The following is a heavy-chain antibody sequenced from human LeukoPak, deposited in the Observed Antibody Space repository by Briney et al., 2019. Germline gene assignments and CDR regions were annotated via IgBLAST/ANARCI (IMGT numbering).Heavy chain of an antibody. Sequence: SETLSLTCAVSGASINGSGYYLGWIRQSPGKGLEWIGNIYYTGNTYYNASLQSRVTISIDTSENQFSLRLNSVTAADTAMYYCVKSGGYGLIDYWGPGTLVTVSS. D-gene: IGHD1-26*01. J-gene: IGHJ4*02. CDR2: IYYTGNT. CDR3: VKSGGYGLIDY. CDR1: GASINGSGYY. V-gene: IGHV4-39*01.